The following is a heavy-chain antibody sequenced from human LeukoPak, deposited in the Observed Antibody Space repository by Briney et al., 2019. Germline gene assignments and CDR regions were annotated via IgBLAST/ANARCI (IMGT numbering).Heavy chain of an antibody. CDR3: ARIYYSSSYDYWYFDL. Sequence: TSETLSLTCTVSGGSISPYYWSWIRQPPGKGLKWIGYIYYSGSTNYNPSLKSRVTISVDTSKNQFSLELSSVTTADTAVYYCARIYYSSSYDYWYFDLWGRGTLVTVSS. CDR2: IYYSGST. D-gene: IGHD6-13*01. V-gene: IGHV4-59*01. J-gene: IGHJ2*01. CDR1: GGSISPYY.